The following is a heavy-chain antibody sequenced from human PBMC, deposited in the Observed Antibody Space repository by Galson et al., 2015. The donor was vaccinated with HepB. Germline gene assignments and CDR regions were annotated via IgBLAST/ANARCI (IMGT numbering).Heavy chain of an antibody. CDR1: GFTFSSYG. CDR2: ISYDGSNK. J-gene: IGHJ4*02. V-gene: IGHV3-30*18. D-gene: IGHD6-19*01. CDR3: AKGRSSGWYGAIDY. Sequence: SLRLSCAASGFTFSSYGMHWVRQAPGKGLEWMAVISYDGSNKYYADSVKGRFTISRDNSKNTLYLQMNSLRAEDTAVYYCAKGRSSGWYGAIDYWGQGTLVTVSS.